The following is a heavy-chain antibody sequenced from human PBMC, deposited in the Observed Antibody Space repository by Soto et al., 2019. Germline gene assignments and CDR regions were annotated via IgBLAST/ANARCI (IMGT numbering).Heavy chain of an antibody. J-gene: IGHJ4*02. D-gene: IGHD1-7*01. V-gene: IGHV1-18*01. Sequence: ASVKVSCKASGYTFTSYGISWVRQAPGQGLEWMGWISAYNGNTNYAQKLQGRVTMTTDTSTSTAYMELRSLRSDDTAVYYCARAPLTGTISTAPWQWGQGTLVTVSS. CDR2: ISAYNGNT. CDR1: GYTFTSYG. CDR3: ARAPLTGTISTAPWQ.